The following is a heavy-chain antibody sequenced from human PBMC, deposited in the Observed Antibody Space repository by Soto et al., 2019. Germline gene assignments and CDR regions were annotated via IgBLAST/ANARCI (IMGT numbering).Heavy chain of an antibody. CDR3: AGHAGPELLLFDY. Sequence: SETLSLTCTVSGGSISSSSYYWGWIRQPPGKGLEWIGSIYYSGSTYYNPSLKSRVTISVDTSKNQFSLKLSSVTAADTAVYYCAGHAGPELLLFDYWGQGTLVTVSS. J-gene: IGHJ4*02. CDR1: GGSISSSSYY. D-gene: IGHD2-15*01. V-gene: IGHV4-39*01. CDR2: IYYSGST.